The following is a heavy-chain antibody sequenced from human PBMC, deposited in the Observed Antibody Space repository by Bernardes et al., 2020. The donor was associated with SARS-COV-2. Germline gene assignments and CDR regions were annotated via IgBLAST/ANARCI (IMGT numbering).Heavy chain of an antibody. J-gene: IGHJ5*02. CDR3: AHELYYDFWSGPETNNHWFDP. CDR1: GFSLSTSGVG. D-gene: IGHD3-3*01. Sequence: PTLVKPTQTLTLTCTFSGFSLSTSGVGVGWIRQPPGKALEWLALIYWDDDKRYSPSLKSRLTITKDTSKNQVVLTMTNMDPVDTATYYCAHELYYDFWSGPETNNHWFDPWGQGTLVTVSS. CDR2: IYWDDDK. V-gene: IGHV2-5*02.